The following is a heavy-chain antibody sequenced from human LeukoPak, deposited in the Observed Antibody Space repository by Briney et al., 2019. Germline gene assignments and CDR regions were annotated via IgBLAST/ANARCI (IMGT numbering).Heavy chain of an antibody. CDR2: IKQDGSEK. V-gene: IGHV3-7*03. Sequence: GGSLRLSCAASGFTFSSYWMSWVRQAPGKGLEWVANIKQDGSEKYYVDSVKGRFTISRDNAKNSLYLQMNSLRAEDTAAYYCARENYGDYEDYWGQGTLVTVSS. D-gene: IGHD4-17*01. J-gene: IGHJ4*02. CDR1: GFTFSSYW. CDR3: ARENYGDYEDY.